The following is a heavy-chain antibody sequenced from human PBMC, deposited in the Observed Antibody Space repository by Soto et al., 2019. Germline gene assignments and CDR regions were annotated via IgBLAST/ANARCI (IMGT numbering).Heavy chain of an antibody. D-gene: IGHD3-10*01. Sequence: SETLSLTCTVSGGSISSSSYYWGWIRQPPGKGLEWIGSIHYSGSTYYNPSLKSRVTISVDTSKNQFSLKLSSVTAADTAVYYCARGVWFGELWYYYYGMDVWGQGTTVTVSS. CDR1: GGSISSSSYY. CDR2: IHYSGST. CDR3: ARGVWFGELWYYYYGMDV. V-gene: IGHV4-39*01. J-gene: IGHJ6*02.